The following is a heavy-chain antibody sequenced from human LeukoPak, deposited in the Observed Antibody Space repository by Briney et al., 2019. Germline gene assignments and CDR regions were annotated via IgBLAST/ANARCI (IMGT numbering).Heavy chain of an antibody. V-gene: IGHV4-59*08. D-gene: IGHD3-16*02. CDR2: IYYSGST. CDR3: ASNYDYVWGSYRS. Sequence: PSETLSLTCTVSGGXISSYYCSWIRQPPGKGLEWIGYIYYSGSTNYNPSLKSRVTISVDTSKNQFSLKLSSVTAADTAVYYCASNYDYVWGSYRSWGQGTLVTVSS. CDR1: GGXISSYY. J-gene: IGHJ4*02.